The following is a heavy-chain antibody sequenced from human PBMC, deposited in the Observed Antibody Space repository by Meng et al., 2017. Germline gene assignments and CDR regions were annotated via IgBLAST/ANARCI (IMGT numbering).Heavy chain of an antibody. CDR3: ARDGHSYNYFDY. J-gene: IGHJ4*02. D-gene: IGHD5-18*01. CDR2: IYYSGST. Sequence: QLQLEESGPGLVKPSETLSLPCTVAGGSISSSSDYWGWIRQPPGKGLEWIGSIYYSGSTYYNPSLKSRVTISVDTSKNQFSLKLSSVTAADTAVYYCARDGHSYNYFDYWGQGTLVTVSS. CDR1: GGSISSSSDY. V-gene: IGHV4-39*07.